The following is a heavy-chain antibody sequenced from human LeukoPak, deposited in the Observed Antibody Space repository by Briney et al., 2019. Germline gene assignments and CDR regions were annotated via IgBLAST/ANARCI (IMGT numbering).Heavy chain of an antibody. CDR3: TRDRGAYNLYDC. Sequence: GGSLRLSCTASGFTFGDYAMSWIRQAPGKGLEWVGFIRSKAYGETADYAASVKGRFTISRDDSKAIAYLQMNSLKTEDTAVYHCTRDRGAYNLYDCWGQGTLVTFSS. J-gene: IGHJ4*02. D-gene: IGHD1-1*01. CDR2: IRSKAYGETA. CDR1: GFTFGDYA. V-gene: IGHV3-49*03.